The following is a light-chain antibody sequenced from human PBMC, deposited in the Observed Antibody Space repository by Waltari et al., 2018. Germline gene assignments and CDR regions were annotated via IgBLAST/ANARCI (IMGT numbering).Light chain of an antibody. CDR1: QDISSY. J-gene: IGKJ4*01. Sequence: DIQLTQSPSFLSTSAGDRVTITCRANQDISSYFAWYQQKPGKAPKLLISAASTLQSAVPSRFSGSGSGTEFTLTISSLQSEDIATYYCQQLLSYPLTFGGGTKVEIK. CDR2: AAS. V-gene: IGKV1-9*01. CDR3: QQLLSYPLT.